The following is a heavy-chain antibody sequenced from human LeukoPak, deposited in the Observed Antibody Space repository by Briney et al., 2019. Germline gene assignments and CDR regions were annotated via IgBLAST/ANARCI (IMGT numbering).Heavy chain of an antibody. Sequence: SETLSLTCTVSGGSISSYYWSWIRQPPGKGLEWIGYIYYSGSTNYNPSLKSRVTISVYTSKNQFSLKLSSVTAADMAVYYCARTRYYYNSRSYGAPYYFDHWGQGTLVTVSS. V-gene: IGHV4-59*08. CDR2: IYYSGST. D-gene: IGHD3-10*01. CDR1: GGSISSYY. CDR3: ARTRYYYNSRSYGAPYYFDH. J-gene: IGHJ4*02.